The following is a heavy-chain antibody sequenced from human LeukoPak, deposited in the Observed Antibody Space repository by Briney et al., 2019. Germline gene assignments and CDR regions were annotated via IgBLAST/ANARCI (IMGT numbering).Heavy chain of an antibody. V-gene: IGHV1-18*01. Sequence: ASVKVSCKASGYTFTSYGISWVRQAPGRGLEWMGWISAYNGNTNYVQKLQGRVTMTTDTSTSTAYMELRSLRSDDTAVYYCARSGWNDAGNWFDPWGQGTLVTVSS. CDR2: ISAYNGNT. CDR1: GYTFTSYG. CDR3: ARSGWNDAGNWFDP. D-gene: IGHD1-1*01. J-gene: IGHJ5*02.